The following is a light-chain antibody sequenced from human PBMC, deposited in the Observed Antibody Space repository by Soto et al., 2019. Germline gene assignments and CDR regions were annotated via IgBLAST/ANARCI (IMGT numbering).Light chain of an antibody. Sequence: PSVSGAPGQRVTISCTGSSSNIGAGYDVHWYQQLPGTAPKLLIYDNNNRPSGVPDRFSGSKSGTSASLAITGLQAEDEADYYCQSYDSSLSGYVFGTGTKLTVL. V-gene: IGLV1-40*01. CDR1: SSNIGAGYD. CDR3: QSYDSSLSGYV. CDR2: DNN. J-gene: IGLJ1*01.